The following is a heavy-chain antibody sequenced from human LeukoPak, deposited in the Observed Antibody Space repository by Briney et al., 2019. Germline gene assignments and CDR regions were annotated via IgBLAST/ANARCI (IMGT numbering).Heavy chain of an antibody. CDR2: INHSGST. Sequence: PSETLSLTCAVYGGSFSGYYWSWIRQPPGKGLEWIGEINHSGSTNYNPSLKSRVTISVDTSKNQFSLKLSSVTAADTAVYYCARVKREMLDAFDIWGQGTMVTVSS. D-gene: IGHD5-24*01. J-gene: IGHJ3*02. CDR3: ARVKREMLDAFDI. V-gene: IGHV4-34*01. CDR1: GGSFSGYY.